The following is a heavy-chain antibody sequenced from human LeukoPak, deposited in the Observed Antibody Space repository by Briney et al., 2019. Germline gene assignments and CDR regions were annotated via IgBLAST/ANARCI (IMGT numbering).Heavy chain of an antibody. CDR1: GGSISSGGYY. CDR2: IYYSGST. J-gene: IGHJ5*02. Sequence: SQTLSLTCTVSGGSISSGGYYWSWIRQHPGKGLEWIGYIYYSGSTYYNPSLKSRVTISVDTSKNQFSLKLSSVTAADTAVYYCARVYGPGSYYIPDNWFDPWGQGTLVTVSS. CDR3: ARVYGPGSYYIPDNWFDP. V-gene: IGHV4-31*03. D-gene: IGHD3-10*01.